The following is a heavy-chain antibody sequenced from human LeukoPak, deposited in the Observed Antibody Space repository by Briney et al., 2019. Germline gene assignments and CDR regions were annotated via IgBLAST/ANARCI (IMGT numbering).Heavy chain of an antibody. V-gene: IGHV3-23*01. CDR2: ISGSGANT. CDR3: AKYSDSTGAHYFDY. CDR1: GFTFSSYA. D-gene: IGHD2/OR15-2a*01. J-gene: IGHJ4*02. Sequence: GGSLRLSCAASGFTFSSYAMTWVRQAPGKGLEWVSTISGSGANTYYADSVKGRFTIPRDNSKNTLSLQMNSLRVEDTALYYCAKYSDSTGAHYFDYWGQGTLVTVSS.